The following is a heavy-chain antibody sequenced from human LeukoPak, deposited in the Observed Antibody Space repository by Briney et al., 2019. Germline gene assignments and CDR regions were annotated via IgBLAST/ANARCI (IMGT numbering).Heavy chain of an antibody. CDR1: GYTFTSYD. Sequence: ASVKVSCKASGYTFTSYDINWVRQATGQGLEWMGWMNPNSGNTGYAQKFQGRVTMTRNTSISTAYMELSSLRSEDTAVYYCARGYYYDSSGYREGFDYWGQGTLVTVSS. V-gene: IGHV1-8*01. D-gene: IGHD3-22*01. CDR3: ARGYYYDSSGYREGFDY. CDR2: MNPNSGNT. J-gene: IGHJ4*02.